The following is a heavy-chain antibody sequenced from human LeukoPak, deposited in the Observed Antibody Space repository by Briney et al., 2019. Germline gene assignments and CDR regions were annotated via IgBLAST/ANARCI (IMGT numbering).Heavy chain of an antibody. CDR3: ASRRQLLWFGELPQKDAFDI. Sequence: SETLSLTCAVYGGSFSGYYWSWIRQPPGKGLEWIGEINHSGSTNYNPSLKSRVTISVDKSKNQFSLKLSSVTAADTAVYYCASRRQLLWFGELPQKDAFDIWGQGTMVTVSS. CDR2: INHSGST. CDR1: GGSFSGYY. D-gene: IGHD3-10*01. J-gene: IGHJ3*02. V-gene: IGHV4-34*01.